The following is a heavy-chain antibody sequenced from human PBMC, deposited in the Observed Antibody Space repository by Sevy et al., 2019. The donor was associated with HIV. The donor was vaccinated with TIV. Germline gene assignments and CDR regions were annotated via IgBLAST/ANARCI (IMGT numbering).Heavy chain of an antibody. CDR1: GDSVSSNSAA. CDR2: TYYRSKWYN. V-gene: IGHV6-1*01. Sequence: KQSQTLSLTCAISGDSVSSNSAAWNWIRQSPSRGLEWLGRTYYRSKWYNDYAVSVKSRITINPDTSKNHFSLQLNSVTPEDTAVYYCALSLAANYYDSSGYYGYWGQGTLVTVSS. D-gene: IGHD3-22*01. J-gene: IGHJ4*02. CDR3: ALSLAANYYDSSGYYGY.